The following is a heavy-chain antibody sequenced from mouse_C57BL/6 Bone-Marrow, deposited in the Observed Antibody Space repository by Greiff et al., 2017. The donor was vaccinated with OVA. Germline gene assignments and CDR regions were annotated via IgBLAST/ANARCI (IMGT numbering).Heavy chain of an antibody. CDR2: IRNKANGYTT. D-gene: IGHD1-1*01. V-gene: IGHV7-3*01. J-gene: IGHJ2*01. CDR3: ARGGPRYYGSKYFDY. CDR1: GFTFTDYY. Sequence: DVMLVESGGGLVQPGGSLSLSCAASGFTFTDYYMSWVRQPPGKALEWLGFIRNKANGYTTEYSASVKGRFTISRDNSQSILYLQMNALRAEDSATYSCARGGPRYYGSKYFDYWGQGTTLTVSS.